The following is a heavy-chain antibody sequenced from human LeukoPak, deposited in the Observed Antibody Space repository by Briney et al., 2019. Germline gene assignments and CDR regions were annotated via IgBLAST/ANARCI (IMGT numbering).Heavy chain of an antibody. Sequence: SETLSLTCAVYGGSFSGYYWSWIRQPPGKGLEWIGEINHSGSTNYNPSLKSRVTISVDTSKNQFSLKLSSVTAADTAVYYCARGVTTGWLDPWGQGTLVTVSS. J-gene: IGHJ5*02. CDR3: ARGVTTGWLDP. CDR1: GGSFSGYY. V-gene: IGHV4-34*01. D-gene: IGHD1-1*01. CDR2: INHSGST.